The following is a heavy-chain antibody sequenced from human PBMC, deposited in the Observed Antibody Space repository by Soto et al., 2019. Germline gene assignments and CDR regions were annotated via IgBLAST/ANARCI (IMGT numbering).Heavy chain of an antibody. V-gene: IGHV4-31*03. CDR2: IYYSGST. D-gene: IGHD2-2*01. Sequence: SETLSLTCTVSGGSISSGGYYWSWIRQHPGKGLEWIGYIYYSGSTYYNPSLKSRVTISVDTSKNQFSLKLSSVTAADTAVYYCPRASSTSPNWFDPWGQGTLVTVSS. J-gene: IGHJ5*02. CDR3: PRASSTSPNWFDP. CDR1: GGSISSGGYY.